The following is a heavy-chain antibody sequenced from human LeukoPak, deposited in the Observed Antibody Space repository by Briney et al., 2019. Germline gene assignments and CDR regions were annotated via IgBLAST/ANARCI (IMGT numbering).Heavy chain of an antibody. V-gene: IGHV3-9*01. CDR2: INWNSGTM. J-gene: IGHJ6*03. CDR1: GFSFADAA. CDR3: AKDPYMDV. Sequence: GRSLRLSCAASGFSFADAAMHWVRQVPGKGLEWVSGINWNSGTMGYADSVKGRFTVSRDNAKNSLYLQMNSLKTEDTALYYCAKDPYMDVWGKGTTVTVSS.